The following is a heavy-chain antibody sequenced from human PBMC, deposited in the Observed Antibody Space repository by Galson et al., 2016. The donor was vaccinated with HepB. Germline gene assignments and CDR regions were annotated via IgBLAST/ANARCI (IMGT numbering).Heavy chain of an antibody. CDR1: GYSFSNHG. V-gene: IGHV3-30*18. Sequence: SLRLSCAASGYSFSNHGIHWVRQAPGKGLEWVAVVSYDGSHKFYADSVKGRVIISRDDSKKTVDLQMNSLRAEDTGVYYCAKGSSPYGMDVWGQGTTVTVSS. CDR2: VSYDGSHK. CDR3: AKGSSPYGMDV. J-gene: IGHJ6*02.